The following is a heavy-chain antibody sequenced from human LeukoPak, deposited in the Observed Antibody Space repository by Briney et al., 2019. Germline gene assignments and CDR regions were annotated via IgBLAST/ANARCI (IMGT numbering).Heavy chain of an antibody. J-gene: IGHJ4*02. CDR1: GYTFTSYY. D-gene: IGHD3-10*01. Sequence: ASVKISCKASGYTFTSYYMHWVRQAPGQGLEWMGIINPSGGSTSYAQKFQGRVTMTRDTSTSTVYMELSSLRSEDTAVYYCARDRLVRGVIHTHLDYWGQGTLVTVSS. CDR3: ARDRLVRGVIHTHLDY. V-gene: IGHV1-46*01. CDR2: INPSGGST.